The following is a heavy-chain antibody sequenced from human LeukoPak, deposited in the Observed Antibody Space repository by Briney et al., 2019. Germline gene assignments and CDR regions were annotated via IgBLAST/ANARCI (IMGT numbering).Heavy chain of an antibody. D-gene: IGHD4-17*01. CDR2: IKQGGSEK. CDR3: AREGKDYGDYVHY. Sequence: GGSLRLSCAASGFTFSSYWMSWVRQAPGKGLEWVANIKQGGSEKYYVDSVKGRFTISRDNAKNSLYLQMNSLRAEDTAVYYCAREGKDYGDYVHYWGQGTLVTVSS. J-gene: IGHJ4*02. V-gene: IGHV3-7*01. CDR1: GFTFSSYW.